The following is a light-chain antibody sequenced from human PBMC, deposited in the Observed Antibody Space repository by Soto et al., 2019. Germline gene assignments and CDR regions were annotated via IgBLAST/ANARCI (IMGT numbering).Light chain of an antibody. J-gene: IGLJ1*01. V-gene: IGLV1-44*01. CDR1: SSNIGRNS. CDR3: SAWDDSLNGLYV. CDR2: SND. Sequence: VLTQAPSASGTPGQRVTLSCSGSSSNIGRNSVDWYQHLPGTAPKLLIYSNDRRPSGVPERFSGSKSGTSASLAISGLQSEDEADYYCSAWDDSLNGLYVFGTGTKVTVL.